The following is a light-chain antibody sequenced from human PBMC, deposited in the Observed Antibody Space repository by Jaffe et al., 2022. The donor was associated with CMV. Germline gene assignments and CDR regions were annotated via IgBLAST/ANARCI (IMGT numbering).Light chain of an antibody. J-gene: IGKJ4*01. CDR3: QQYDDWPPLT. V-gene: IGKV3-15*01. Sequence: EIVMTQSPDTLSVSPGERATLSCRASQTISSNLAWYQHKPGQAPRLLIYGASTRAAGVPARFSGSGSGAEFTLTISSLQSEDSAVYFCQQYDDWPPLTFGGGTKVEIK. CDR2: GAS. CDR1: QTISSN.